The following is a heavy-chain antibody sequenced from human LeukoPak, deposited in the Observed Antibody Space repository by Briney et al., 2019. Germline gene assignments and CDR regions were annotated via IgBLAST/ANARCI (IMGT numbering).Heavy chain of an antibody. J-gene: IGHJ4*02. CDR3: ARDQYDTWSRRGNFDS. CDR1: GFIFGKYW. V-gene: IGHV3-7*03. CDR2: IKLDGSEK. D-gene: IGHD3-3*01. Sequence: GGSLRLSCAASGFIFGKYWMSWVRQAPGKGLEWVANIKLDGSEKNYVDSVKGRFIISRDNTKNSLYLQMNSLRAEDTAVFYCARDQYDTWSRRGNFDSWGQGTLVIVSS.